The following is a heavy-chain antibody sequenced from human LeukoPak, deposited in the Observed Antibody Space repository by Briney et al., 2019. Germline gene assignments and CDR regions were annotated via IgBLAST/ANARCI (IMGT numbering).Heavy chain of an antibody. D-gene: IGHD3-16*01. CDR1: GYTFTNYG. V-gene: IGHV1-18*01. Sequence: ASVKVSCKASGYTFTNYGISWVRQAPGQGLEWMGWISVYNGNTNYAQKLQGRVTMTTDTSTSTAYMELRSLRSDDTAVYYCARESHRLYDYVWGSYESKHYWGQGTLVTVSS. J-gene: IGHJ4*02. CDR3: ARESHRLYDYVWGSYESKHY. CDR2: ISVYNGNT.